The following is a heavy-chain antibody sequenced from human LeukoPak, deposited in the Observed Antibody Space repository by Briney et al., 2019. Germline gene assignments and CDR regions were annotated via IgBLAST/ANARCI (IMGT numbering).Heavy chain of an antibody. CDR3: ARHYFDTSGYSSYFDC. D-gene: IGHD3-22*01. V-gene: IGHV3-23*01. Sequence: GGSLRLSCATSGFSFTDYAMSWVRQAPGKGLEWISAISGRRGSTYYADSVKGRFTVSRDSSKNTLYLQMNSLRAEDTAVYYCARHYFDTSGYSSYFDCWGQGTLVTVSS. J-gene: IGHJ4*02. CDR2: ISGRRGST. CDR1: GFSFTDYA.